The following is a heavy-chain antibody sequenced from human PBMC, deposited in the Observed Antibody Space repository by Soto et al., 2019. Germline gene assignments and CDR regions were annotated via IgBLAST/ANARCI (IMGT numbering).Heavy chain of an antibody. CDR1: GFRFSDYG. D-gene: IGHD3-16*01. J-gene: IGHJ3*01. CDR2: TSAFNGNT. V-gene: IGHV1-18*01. CDR3: ARSYYLADAFDV. Sequence: GXSVKVSFKASGFRFSDYGFNWLRQAPGQGLEWMGWTSAFNGNTETAQGLQDRVSMTTDSSTTTAHMDLTNLTTDDTAIYYCARSYYLADAFDVWGQGTMVTVSS.